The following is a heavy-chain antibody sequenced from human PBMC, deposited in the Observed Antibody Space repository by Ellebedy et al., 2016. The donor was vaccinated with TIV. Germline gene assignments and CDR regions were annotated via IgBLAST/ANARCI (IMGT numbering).Heavy chain of an antibody. Sequence: GESLKISCAASGFTFSNAWMNWVRQAPGKGLEWVGRIKSKTDGGAADYAAPVKGRFTISREDSKNTLYLQMNSLKTEDTAVYFCTTFNRYKNDSVWGQGTLVTVSS. D-gene: IGHD3-16*01. CDR3: TTFNRYKNDSV. V-gene: IGHV3-15*01. CDR2: IKSKTDGGAA. CDR1: GFTFSNAW. J-gene: IGHJ4*02.